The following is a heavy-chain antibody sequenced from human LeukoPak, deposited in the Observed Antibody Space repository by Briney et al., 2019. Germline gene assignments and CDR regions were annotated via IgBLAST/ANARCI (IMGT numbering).Heavy chain of an antibody. CDR1: GGSISSSSYY. V-gene: IGHV4-61*05. CDR2: LSKSGNT. J-gene: IGHJ3*02. Sequence: SDTLSLTCTVSGGSISSSSYYWGWIRQPPGKGLEWISYLSKSGNTNYSPSLKSRVTIFGDTSKNQFFLKLSSVTAADTAVYYCARARYVNSFYAFDIWGQGTLVTVSS. D-gene: IGHD3-9*01. CDR3: ARARYVNSFYAFDI.